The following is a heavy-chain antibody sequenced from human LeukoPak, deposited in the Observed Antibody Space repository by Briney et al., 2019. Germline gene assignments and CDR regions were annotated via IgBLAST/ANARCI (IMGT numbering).Heavy chain of an antibody. Sequence: SETLSLTCTVSGGSISSSDYYWGWIRQSPGKGLEWIGSVYHSGSTYYNPSLKSRVTISIVTSKNQFSLKPTSVTAADTAVYYCTRRCEFFDFKDHILYNWFDPWGQGTLVTVST. CDR3: TRRCEFFDFKDHILYNWFDP. CDR2: VYHSGST. V-gene: IGHV4-39*01. J-gene: IGHJ5*02. D-gene: IGHD3-9*01. CDR1: GGSISSSDYY.